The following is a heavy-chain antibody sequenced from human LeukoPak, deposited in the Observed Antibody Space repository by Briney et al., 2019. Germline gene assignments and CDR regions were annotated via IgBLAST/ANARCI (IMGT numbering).Heavy chain of an antibody. J-gene: IGHJ4*02. Sequence: SVKVSCKASGGTFSSYAISWVRQAPGQGLEWMGRIIPILGIANYAQKFQGRVSITADKSTSTAYMELSSLRSEDTAVYYCARDPDYYDSSGPRHYWGQGTLVTVSS. CDR2: IIPILGIA. V-gene: IGHV1-69*04. D-gene: IGHD3-22*01. CDR3: ARDPDYYDSSGPRHY. CDR1: GGTFSSYA.